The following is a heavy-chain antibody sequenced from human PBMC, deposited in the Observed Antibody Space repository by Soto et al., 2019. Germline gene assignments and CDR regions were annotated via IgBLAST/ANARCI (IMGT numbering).Heavy chain of an antibody. J-gene: IGHJ6*03. CDR2: ISGFGGRT. V-gene: IGHV3-23*01. CDR3: AKDQGYDYIWGTDSYYYMDV. D-gene: IGHD3-16*01. CDR1: GFTFSSYA. Sequence: GSLRLSCAASGFTFSSYAMSWVRQAPGKGLEWVSAISGFGGRTYYADSVKGRFTISRDNSKNTLYLQMNSLRAEDTAVYYCAKDQGYDYIWGTDSYYYMDVWGKGTTVTVSS.